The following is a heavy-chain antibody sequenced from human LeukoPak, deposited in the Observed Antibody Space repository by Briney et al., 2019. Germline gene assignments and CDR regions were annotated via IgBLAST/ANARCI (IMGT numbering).Heavy chain of an antibody. CDR1: GFTFSSYE. J-gene: IGHJ6*02. CDR3: ARDPRCSSMSCYRSSFYGMDV. Sequence: GGSLRLSCAASGFTFSSYEMNWVRQAPGKGLEWVSYISSSGSSIYYADSVKGRFTISRNNAKNSLYLQMNSLRAEDTAVYYCARDPRCSSMSCYRSSFYGMDVWGQGTTVTVSS. V-gene: IGHV3-48*03. CDR2: ISSSGSSI. D-gene: IGHD2-2*01.